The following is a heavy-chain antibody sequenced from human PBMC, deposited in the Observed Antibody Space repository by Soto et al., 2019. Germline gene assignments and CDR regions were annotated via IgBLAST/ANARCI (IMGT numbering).Heavy chain of an antibody. CDR2: IIPVFGTT. D-gene: IGHD3-10*01. J-gene: IGHJ4*02. CDR3: ARDGGFGELKY. CDR1: GDTFSGYP. V-gene: IGHV1-69*13. Sequence: SVKVSCKASGDTFSGYPINWVRQAPGEGLELMGRIIPVFGTTNDAQRFEGRVTFTADESTNTAYMELRGLLSEDTAVYYCARDGGFGELKYWGPGTLVTVYS.